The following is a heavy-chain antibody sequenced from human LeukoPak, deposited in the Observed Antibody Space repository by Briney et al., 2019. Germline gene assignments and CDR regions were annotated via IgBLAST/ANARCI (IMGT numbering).Heavy chain of an antibody. CDR2: IIPIFGTA. J-gene: IGHJ5*02. CDR3: ARSVTLNYYGSDWFDP. CDR1: GGTFISYA. Sequence: ASVKVSCKASGGTFISYAISWVRQAPGQGLEWMGGIIPIFGTANYAQKFQGRVTITADESTSTAYMELSSLRSEDTAVYYCARSVTLNYYGSDWFDPWGQGTLVTVS. V-gene: IGHV1-69*01. D-gene: IGHD3-10*01.